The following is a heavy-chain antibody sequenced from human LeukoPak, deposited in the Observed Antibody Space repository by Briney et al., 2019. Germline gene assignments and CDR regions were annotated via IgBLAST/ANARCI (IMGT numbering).Heavy chain of an antibody. CDR2: IYYSGST. D-gene: IGHD3-3*01. V-gene: IGHV4-59*01. J-gene: IGHJ5*02. CDR1: GGSISSYY. CDR3: ARFSSITIFSGFDP. Sequence: SETLSLTCTVSGGSISSYYWSWIRQPPGKGLEWIGYIYYSGSTNYNPSLKSRVTISADTSKNQFSLKLNSVTAADTAVYYCARFSSITIFSGFDPWGQGTLVTVSS.